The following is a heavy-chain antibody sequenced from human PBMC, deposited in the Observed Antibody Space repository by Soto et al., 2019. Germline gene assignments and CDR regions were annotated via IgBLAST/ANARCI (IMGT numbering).Heavy chain of an antibody. Sequence: SETLSLTCAVYGGSFSGYYWSWIRQPPGKGLEWIGEINHSGSTNYNPSLKSRVTISVDTSKNQFSLKLSSSTAADTAVYYCARGKAPGLAQQLVRHWFDPWGQGTLVTVSS. V-gene: IGHV4-34*01. CDR1: GGSFSGYY. CDR2: INHSGST. CDR3: ARGKAPGLAQQLVRHWFDP. D-gene: IGHD6-13*01. J-gene: IGHJ5*02.